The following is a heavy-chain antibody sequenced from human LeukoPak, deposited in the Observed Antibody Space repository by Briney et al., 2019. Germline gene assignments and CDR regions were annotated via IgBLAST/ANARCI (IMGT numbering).Heavy chain of an antibody. CDR2: INHSGST. CDR1: GGSFSGYY. D-gene: IGHD6-19*01. V-gene: IGHV4-34*01. J-gene: IGHJ4*02. CDR3: ARLRAVAGN. Sequence: SETLSLTCAVYGGSFSGYYWSWIRQPPGKGLEWTGEINHSGSTNYNPSLKSRVTISVDTSKNQFSLKLSSVTAADTAVYYCARLRAVAGNWGQGTLVTVSS.